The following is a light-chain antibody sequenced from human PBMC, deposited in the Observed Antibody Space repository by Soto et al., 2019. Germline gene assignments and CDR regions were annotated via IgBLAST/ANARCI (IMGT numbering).Light chain of an antibody. CDR3: CSYAGSYTFDV. J-gene: IGLJ1*01. Sequence: QSALTQPRSVSGSPGQSVTISCTGTSSDVGGYNYVSWYQQHPGKAPKLMIYYVSKRLSGVPDRFSGSKSGNTASLTISGLQAEDEADYYCCSYAGSYTFDVFGTGTKVTVL. CDR2: YVS. V-gene: IGLV2-11*01. CDR1: SSDVGGYNY.